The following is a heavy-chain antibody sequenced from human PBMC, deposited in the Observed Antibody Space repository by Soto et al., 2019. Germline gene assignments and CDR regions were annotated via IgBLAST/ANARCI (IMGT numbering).Heavy chain of an antibody. CDR1: GGTFSSYT. J-gene: IGHJ3*02. CDR2: IIPILGIA. Sequence: QVQLVQSGAEVKKPGSSVKVSCKASGGTFSSYTISWVRQAPGQGLEWMGRIIPILGIANYAQKFQGRVTITADKSTSTAHMELSILRSEDTAVYYCASSQWLVTPGRRFDIWGQGTMVTVSS. CDR3: ASSQWLVTPGRRFDI. V-gene: IGHV1-69*02. D-gene: IGHD6-19*01.